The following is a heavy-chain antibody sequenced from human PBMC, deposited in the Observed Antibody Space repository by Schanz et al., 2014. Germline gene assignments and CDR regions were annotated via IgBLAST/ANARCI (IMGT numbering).Heavy chain of an antibody. CDR1: GFTVSINY. J-gene: IGHJ4*02. CDR3: ARDDGGGYNQIDY. CDR2: IYSGGST. V-gene: IGHV3-66*01. D-gene: IGHD5-12*01. Sequence: EVQLVESGGGLVQPGGSLRLSCAASGFTVSINYMSWVRQAPGKGLEWVSVIYSGGSTYYADSVKGRFTISRDNSKNTLFLEMNSLRLEDTAVYYCARDDGGGYNQIDYWGQGALVTVSS.